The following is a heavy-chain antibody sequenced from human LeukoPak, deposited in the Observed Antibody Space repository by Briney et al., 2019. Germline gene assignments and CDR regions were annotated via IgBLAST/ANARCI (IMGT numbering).Heavy chain of an antibody. V-gene: IGHV3-48*04. CDR1: GFTFSSYN. J-gene: IGHJ4*02. CDR3: ARGPTTYIAY. Sequence: GGSLRLSCAASGFTFSSYNMNWVRQAPGKGLEWVSYISTSGAITYYADSVKGRFTVSRDNANNSMYLQMNGLTTADTGLYYCARGPTTYIAYWGQGTLVTVSS. D-gene: IGHD3-16*01. CDR2: ISTSGAIT.